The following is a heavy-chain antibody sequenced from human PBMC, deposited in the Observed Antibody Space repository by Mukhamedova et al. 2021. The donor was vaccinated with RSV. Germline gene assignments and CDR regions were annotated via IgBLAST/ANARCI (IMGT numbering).Heavy chain of an antibody. CDR3: ARKQIPQSCTGTSCFSAAFDI. J-gene: IGHJ3*02. Sequence: SNAEYMGGRFSISRDNSKNTLYLQMNSLRAEDTAVYYCARKQIPQSCTGTSCFSAAFDIWGQGTMVTVSS. V-gene: IGHV3-30*01. D-gene: IGHD2-2*01.